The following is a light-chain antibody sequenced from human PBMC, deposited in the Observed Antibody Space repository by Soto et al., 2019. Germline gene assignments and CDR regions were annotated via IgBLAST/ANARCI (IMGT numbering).Light chain of an antibody. CDR2: GAS. J-gene: IGKJ5*01. Sequence: EIVLTQSPGTLSLSPGERATLSCRASQSVSSGYLAWYHQKPGQAPRLLIYGASSRATGIPDRFSGSGSGTDFTLIISRLEPEDFAVFYCQQYGSSPITFGQGTRLEIK. CDR1: QSVSSGY. V-gene: IGKV3-20*01. CDR3: QQYGSSPIT.